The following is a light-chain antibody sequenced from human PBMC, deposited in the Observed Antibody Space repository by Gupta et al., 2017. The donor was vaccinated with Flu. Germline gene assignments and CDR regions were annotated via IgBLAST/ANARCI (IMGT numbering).Light chain of an antibody. CDR3: QQTYSTPWT. CDR1: QSISSY. V-gene: IGKV1-39*01. Sequence: DIQITQSPSSLSASVGDTVTITCRESQSISSYLKWYQQKPGKAPKLLISAASRLQSGVPSRFSGSGSGTDFTLTITFLQPEDVATFYCQQTYSTPWTFGQGTKVEI. J-gene: IGKJ1*01. CDR2: AAS.